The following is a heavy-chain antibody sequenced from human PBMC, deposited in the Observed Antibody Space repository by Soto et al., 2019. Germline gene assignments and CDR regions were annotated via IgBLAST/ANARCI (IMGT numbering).Heavy chain of an antibody. Sequence: QVQLQESGPGLVKPSDTLSLTCTVSGGSFSTYQWTWIRQSPEKGLEWIGYIRYRWSTMYNPSLKSRVIISVDAPKNQCSLTLTSVTAADTAVYYCAREVVYSGSHLDIWGQGTMVTVSS. CDR3: AREVVYSGSHLDI. CDR1: GGSFSTYQ. CDR2: IRYRWST. D-gene: IGHD1-26*01. V-gene: IGHV4-59*01. J-gene: IGHJ4*02.